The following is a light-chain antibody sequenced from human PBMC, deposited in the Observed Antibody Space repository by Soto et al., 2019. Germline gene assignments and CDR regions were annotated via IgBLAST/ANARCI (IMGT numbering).Light chain of an antibody. J-gene: IGKJ1*01. CDR2: DAS. CDR1: ESVSSSY. Sequence: IVLTQSPGTLSLSPGERATLSCRASESVSSSYLAWYQQKPGQAPRLLIYDASSRATGIPDRFSGSGSGTEFTLTISSLQSEDFTVYYCQQDNIWPQTFGQGTKVDI. V-gene: IGKV3-20*01. CDR3: QQDNIWPQT.